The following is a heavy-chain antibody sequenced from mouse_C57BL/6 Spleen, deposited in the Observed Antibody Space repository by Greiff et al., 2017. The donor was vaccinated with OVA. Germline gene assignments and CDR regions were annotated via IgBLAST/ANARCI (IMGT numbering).Heavy chain of an antibody. CDR2: ISNGGGST. CDR1: GFTFSDYY. CDR3: ARNWDVGAMDY. J-gene: IGHJ4*01. Sequence: EVMLVESGGGLVQPGGSLKLSCAASGFTFSDYYMYWVRQTPEKRLEWVAYISNGGGSTYYPDTVKGRFTISRDNAKNTLYLQMSRLKSEDTAMYYCARNWDVGAMDYWGQGTSVTVSS. D-gene: IGHD4-1*01. V-gene: IGHV5-12*01.